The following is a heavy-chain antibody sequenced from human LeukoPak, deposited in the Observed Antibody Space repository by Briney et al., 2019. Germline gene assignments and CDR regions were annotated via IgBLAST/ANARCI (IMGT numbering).Heavy chain of an antibody. CDR2: ISVYNGNT. CDR1: GYTFTSYV. V-gene: IGHV1-18*01. J-gene: IGHJ4*02. Sequence: ASVKVSCKASGYTFTSYVINWVRQAPGQGLEWMGWISVYNGNTNYAQKLQGRVTMTTDTSTRTAYMELRRLRSDETALYYFARQFPAQRALGSWGRGPLVPVSS. CDR3: ARQFPAQRALGS.